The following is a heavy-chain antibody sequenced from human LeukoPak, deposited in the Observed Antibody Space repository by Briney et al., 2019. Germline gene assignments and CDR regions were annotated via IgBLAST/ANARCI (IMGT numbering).Heavy chain of an antibody. V-gene: IGHV4-39*07. CDR2: MYYSGST. Sequence: SETLSLTCSVSGGSITSTYYWGWIRQPPGKGLEWIGSMYYSGSTYYNPSLKSRVTISVDKSKNQFSLKLSSVTAADTAVYYCARFSGGGTVIDYWGQGTLVTVSS. J-gene: IGHJ4*02. D-gene: IGHD2-15*01. CDR3: ARFSGGGTVIDY. CDR1: GGSITSTYY.